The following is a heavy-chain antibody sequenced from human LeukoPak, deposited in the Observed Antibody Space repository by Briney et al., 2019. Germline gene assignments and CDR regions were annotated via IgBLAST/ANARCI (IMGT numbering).Heavy chain of an antibody. CDR2: IYSSGST. Sequence: PSETLSLTCTVSGGSISGYYWSWVRQPAGKGLEWIGRIYSSGSTNYNPSLKSRVTMSVDTSKDQFSLKLSSVTAADTAVYFCARERYNTGWYSDYWGQGTLVTVSS. CDR1: GGSISGYY. CDR3: ARERYNTGWYSDY. J-gene: IGHJ4*02. D-gene: IGHD6-19*01. V-gene: IGHV4-4*07.